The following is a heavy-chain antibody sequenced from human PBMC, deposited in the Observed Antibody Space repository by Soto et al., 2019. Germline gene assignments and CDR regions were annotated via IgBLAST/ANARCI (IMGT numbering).Heavy chain of an antibody. Sequence: ASVNVSCKASGYTFTGYYMHCGRQAPGQGLEWMGWINPNSGGTNYAQKFQGWVTMTRDTSISTAYMELSRLRSDDTAVYYCARGGDIVVVPAAMFWFDPWGQGTLVTVSS. D-gene: IGHD2-2*01. V-gene: IGHV1-2*04. CDR1: GYTFTGYY. CDR3: ARGGDIVVVPAAMFWFDP. J-gene: IGHJ5*02. CDR2: INPNSGGT.